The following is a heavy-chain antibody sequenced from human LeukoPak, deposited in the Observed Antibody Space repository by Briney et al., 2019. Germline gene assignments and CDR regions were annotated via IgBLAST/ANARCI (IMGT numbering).Heavy chain of an antibody. CDR2: FDPEGGET. D-gene: IGHD3-10*01. Sequence: ASVKVSCKVSGYTLTELSMHWVRQAPGKGLEWMGGFDPEGGETIYAQKFQGRVTMTEDTSTDTAYMERSSLRSEDTAVYYCATVMVRGVSNWFDPWGQGTLVTVSS. CDR3: ATVMVRGVSNWFDP. CDR1: GYTLTELS. J-gene: IGHJ5*02. V-gene: IGHV1-24*01.